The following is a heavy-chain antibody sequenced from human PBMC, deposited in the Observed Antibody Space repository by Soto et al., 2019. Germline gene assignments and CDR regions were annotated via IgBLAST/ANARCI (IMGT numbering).Heavy chain of an antibody. J-gene: IGHJ4*02. CDR1: GYTFTGYY. CDR2: INPNSGGT. Sequence: ASVKVYCKASGYTFTGYYIHWVRQAPGQGLEWMGWINPNSGGTDYQQNFQGRVTMTRDSSITTAYMELSRLRSDDTAAYYCARDEYSSSSHFDYWGQGTLVTVSS. D-gene: IGHD6-6*01. V-gene: IGHV1-2*02. CDR3: ARDEYSSSSHFDY.